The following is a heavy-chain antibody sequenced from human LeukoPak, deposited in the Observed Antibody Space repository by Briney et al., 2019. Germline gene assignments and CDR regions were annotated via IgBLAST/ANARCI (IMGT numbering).Heavy chain of an antibody. CDR3: ARGSITMVRVLIKGTEYFHH. V-gene: IGHV4-59*08. J-gene: IGHJ1*01. CDR2: IFNNGST. Sequence: SETLSLACTVPGDSISSYFWSWIRQTPGRGQEWNGYIFNNGSTNYNPSLKSRVIISVDTSKNQFSLKLNSVTAADTAVYYCARGSITMVRVLIKGTEYFHHWGQGTLVTVSS. D-gene: IGHD3-10*01. CDR1: GDSISSYF.